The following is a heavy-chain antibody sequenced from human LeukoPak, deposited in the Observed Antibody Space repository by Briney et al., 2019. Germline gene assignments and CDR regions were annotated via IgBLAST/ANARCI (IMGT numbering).Heavy chain of an antibody. Sequence: PGRSLRLSCAASGFTFSSYAMHWVRQAPGKGLEWVAVISYDGSNKYYADSVKGRFTISRDNSKNTLYLQMNSLRAEDTAVYYCARGGVEGNYYGSGSPVDYWGQGTLVTVSS. CDR2: ISYDGSNK. V-gene: IGHV3-30*04. D-gene: IGHD3-10*01. CDR1: GFTFSSYA. J-gene: IGHJ4*02. CDR3: ARGGVEGNYYGSGSPVDY.